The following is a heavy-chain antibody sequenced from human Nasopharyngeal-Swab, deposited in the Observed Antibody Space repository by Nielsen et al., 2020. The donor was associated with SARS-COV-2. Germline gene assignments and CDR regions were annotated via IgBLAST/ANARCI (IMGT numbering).Heavy chain of an antibody. D-gene: IGHD3-16*02. J-gene: IGHJ4*02. CDR1: GDSVSSNIAT. V-gene: IGHV6-1*01. CDR3: ARALRTFGGVIVNFDY. CDR2: TYYRSKWYD. Sequence: SETLSLTCAISGDSVSSNIATWNWIRQSPSRGLEWLGRTYYRSKWYDDFAGSVKSRIRINPDTSKNQFSLQLNSVTPEDTAVYYCARALRTFGGVIVNFDYWGQGTLVTVSS.